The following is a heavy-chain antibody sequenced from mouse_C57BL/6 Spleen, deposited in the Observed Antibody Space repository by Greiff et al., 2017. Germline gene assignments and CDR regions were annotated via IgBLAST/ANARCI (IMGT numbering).Heavy chain of an antibody. V-gene: IGHV1-55*01. CDR1: GYTFTSYW. Sequence: QVQLQQPGAELVKPGASVKMSCKASGYTFTSYWITWVKQRPGQGLEWIGDIYPGSGSTNYNEKFKSKATLTVDTSSSTAYMQLSSLTSEDSAVYYCARQRYYYGSSYGFAYWGQGTLVTVSA. CDR3: ARQRYYYGSSYGFAY. CDR2: IYPGSGST. D-gene: IGHD1-1*01. J-gene: IGHJ3*01.